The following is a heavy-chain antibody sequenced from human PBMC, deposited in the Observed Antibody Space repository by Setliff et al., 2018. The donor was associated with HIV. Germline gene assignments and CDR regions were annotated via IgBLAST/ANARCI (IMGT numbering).Heavy chain of an antibody. CDR2: VHYSGST. Sequence: PSETLSLTCTVSDGSISSTNDYWGWIRQSPGKRLEWIGTVHYSGSTYYNPSLKSRLTISVDTSTNHFSLKLSSLAAADTAVYYFARLVGYYPSDNSNYSXMDVWGKGTTVTVSS. V-gene: IGHV4-39*02. CDR3: ARLVGYYPSDNSNYSXMDV. CDR1: DGSISSTNDY. D-gene: IGHD2-2*03. J-gene: IGHJ6*03.